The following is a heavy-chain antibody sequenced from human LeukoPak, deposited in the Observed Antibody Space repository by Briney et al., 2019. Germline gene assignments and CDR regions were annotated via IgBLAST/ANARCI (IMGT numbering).Heavy chain of an antibody. CDR3: ARLGNYYYYYMDV. D-gene: IGHD7-27*01. CDR2: IYPGDSDT. J-gene: IGHJ6*03. CDR1: GYSLTSYW. Sequence: GESLKISCKGSGYSLTSYWIGWVRQMPGKGLEWMGIIYPGDSDTRYSPSFQGQVTISADKSISTAYLQWSSLKASDTAMYYCARLGNYYYYYMDVWGKGTTVTISS. V-gene: IGHV5-51*01.